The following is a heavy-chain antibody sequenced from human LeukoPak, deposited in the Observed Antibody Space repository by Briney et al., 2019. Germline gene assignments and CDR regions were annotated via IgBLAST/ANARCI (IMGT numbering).Heavy chain of an antibody. CDR2: IYYSGST. Sequence: SETLSLTCTVSGGSISSYHWSWIRQPPGKGLEWIGYIYYSGSTNYNPSLKSRVTISVDTSKNQFSLKLSSVTAADTAVYYFARGIAEVSANHYYYYYYMDVWGKGTTVTVSS. D-gene: IGHD3-22*01. CDR1: GGSISSYH. J-gene: IGHJ6*03. V-gene: IGHV4-59*01. CDR3: ARGIAEVSANHYYYYYYMDV.